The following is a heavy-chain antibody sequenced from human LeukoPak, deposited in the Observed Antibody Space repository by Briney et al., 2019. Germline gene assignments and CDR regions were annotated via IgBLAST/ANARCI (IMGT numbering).Heavy chain of an antibody. CDR2: IYYSGST. CDR3: ARVEWELRCDY. V-gene: IGHV4-39*07. Sequence: SETLSLTCTVSGGSISSSSYYWGWIRQPPGKGLEWIGSIYYSGSTYYNPSLKSRVTISVDTSKNQFSLKLSSVTAADTAVYYCARVEWELRCDYWGQGTLVTVSS. J-gene: IGHJ4*02. D-gene: IGHD1-26*01. CDR1: GGSISSSSYY.